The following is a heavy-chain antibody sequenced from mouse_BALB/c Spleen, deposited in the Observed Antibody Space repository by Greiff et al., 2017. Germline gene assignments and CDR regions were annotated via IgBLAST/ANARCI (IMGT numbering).Heavy chain of an antibody. Sequence: EVKVVESGAELVKPGASVKLSCTASGFNIKDTYMHWVKQRPEQGLEWIGRIDPANGNTKYDPKFQGKATITADTSSNTAYLQLSSLTSEDTAVYYCARSVVDYFDYWGQGTTLPVSS. J-gene: IGHJ2*01. CDR1: GFNIKDTY. CDR3: ARSVVDYFDY. CDR2: IDPANGNT. V-gene: IGHV14-3*02. D-gene: IGHD1-1*02.